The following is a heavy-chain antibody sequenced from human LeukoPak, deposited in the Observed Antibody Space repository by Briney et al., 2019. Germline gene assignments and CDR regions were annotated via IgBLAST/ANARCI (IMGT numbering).Heavy chain of an antibody. J-gene: IGHJ5*02. D-gene: IGHD3-10*01. CDR3: AREFGVNWFDP. CDR2: IYYSGST. V-gene: IGHV4-39*02. Sequence: SETLSLTCTVSGGSISSSSHYWGWIRQPPGKGLEWIGSIYYSGSTYYNPSLKSRVTISVDTSKNQFSLKLSSVTAADTAVYYCAREFGVNWFDPWGQGTLVTVSS. CDR1: GGSISSSSHY.